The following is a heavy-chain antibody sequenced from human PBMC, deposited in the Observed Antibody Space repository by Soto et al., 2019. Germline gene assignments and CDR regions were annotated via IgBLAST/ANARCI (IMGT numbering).Heavy chain of an antibody. V-gene: IGHV1-46*01. J-gene: IGHJ5*02. CDR3: ARSSGGNFGIIIEGSNWFDP. CDR2: INPHGGST. CDR1: GDTFTSYY. Sequence: GASVNVSCKSPGDTFTSYYLNWVRQAPGQGLECMGVINPHGGSTKYAQKFQGRVTMTRDTSRSTVYMELRSLRSDDTAIYYCARSSGGNFGIIIEGSNWFDPWGQGTLVTVSS. D-gene: IGHD3-3*01.